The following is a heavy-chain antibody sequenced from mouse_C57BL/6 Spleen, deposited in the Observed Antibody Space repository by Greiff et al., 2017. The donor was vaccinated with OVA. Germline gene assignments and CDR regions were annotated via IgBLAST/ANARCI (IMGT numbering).Heavy chain of an antibody. Sequence: EVQLQQSGPELVKPGASVKISCKASGYTFTDYYMNWVKQSHGKSLEWIGDINPNNGGTSYNQKFKGKATLTVDKSSRTAYMELRSLTSEDSAVYYCARKGIYYGNYGVDYWGQGTTLTVSS. J-gene: IGHJ2*01. V-gene: IGHV1-26*01. CDR2: INPNNGGT. CDR3: ARKGIYYGNYGVDY. CDR1: GYTFTDYY. D-gene: IGHD2-1*01.